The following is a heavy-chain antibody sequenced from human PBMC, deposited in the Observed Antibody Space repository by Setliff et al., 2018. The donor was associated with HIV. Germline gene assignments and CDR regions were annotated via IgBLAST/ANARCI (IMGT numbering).Heavy chain of an antibody. J-gene: IGHJ4*02. CDR1: GFTFSSYA. V-gene: IGHV3-23*01. CDR3: AKDPRAAVATICDY. CDR2: ISGSGGST. D-gene: IGHD5-12*01. Sequence: PGWSLRLSCAASGFTFSSYAMSWVRQAPGKGLEWVSAISGSGGSTYYADSVKGRFTISRDNSKNTLYLQMNSLRAEDTAVYYCAKDPRAAVATICDYWGQGTLVTVSS.